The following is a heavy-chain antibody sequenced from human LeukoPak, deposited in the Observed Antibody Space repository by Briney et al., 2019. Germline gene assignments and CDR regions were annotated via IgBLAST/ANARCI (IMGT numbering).Heavy chain of an antibody. Sequence: ASVKVFCKASGYTFTDYFIHWVRQAPGQGLEWMGWINPYSGGTSFAQNFRGSVTMTRDTAITTAYMELSRLTFDDTAVYYCARARSRTSTYYLGYWGQGTLITVSS. J-gene: IGHJ4*02. CDR3: ARARSRTSTYYLGY. CDR2: INPYSGGT. V-gene: IGHV1-2*02. CDR1: GYTFTDYF. D-gene: IGHD3-3*02.